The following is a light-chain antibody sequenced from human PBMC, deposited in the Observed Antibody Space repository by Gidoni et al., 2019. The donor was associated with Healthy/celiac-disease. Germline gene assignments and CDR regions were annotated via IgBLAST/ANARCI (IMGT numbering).Light chain of an antibody. CDR1: QSVSSSY. Sequence: EIVLTQSPGTLSLSPGERANLSCRASQSVSSSYLAWYQQKPGQAPRLLIYGASSRATGIPDRFSGSGSGTDFTLTISRLEPEDVAVYYCQKYGSSPWTFGQGTKVEIK. V-gene: IGKV3-20*01. CDR2: GAS. CDR3: QKYGSSPWT. J-gene: IGKJ1*01.